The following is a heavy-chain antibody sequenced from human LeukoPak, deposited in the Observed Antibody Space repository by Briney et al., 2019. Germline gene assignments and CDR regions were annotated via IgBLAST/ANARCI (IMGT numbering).Heavy chain of an antibody. D-gene: IGHD1-14*01. J-gene: IGHJ4*02. Sequence: GGSLRLSCVVSGFTFSSDWMTWVRKAPGKGQEWVANIKDDGSEKYSVDSVQGRFTISRDNAKNLLYLQMSSLRAENTAVYYCARARIDYWGQGTLVTVSS. CDR2: IKDDGSEK. V-gene: IGHV3-7*04. CDR1: GFTFSSDW. CDR3: ARARIDY.